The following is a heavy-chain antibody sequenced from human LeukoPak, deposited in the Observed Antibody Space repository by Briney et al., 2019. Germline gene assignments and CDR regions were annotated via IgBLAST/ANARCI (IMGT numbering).Heavy chain of an antibody. V-gene: IGHV1-2*02. J-gene: IGHJ6*04. D-gene: IGHD2-2*01. Sequence: SVKVSYKASVYTFTHYYIHWVRPPPAQGRAGVGWINHNKCGNHYPPNLQGRVTMTRETSISTAYMELSRLRSDDTAVYYCARETRRLSSYGMDVWGGGTTVTVSS. CDR3: ARETRRLSSYGMDV. CDR1: VYTFTHYY. CDR2: INHNKCGN.